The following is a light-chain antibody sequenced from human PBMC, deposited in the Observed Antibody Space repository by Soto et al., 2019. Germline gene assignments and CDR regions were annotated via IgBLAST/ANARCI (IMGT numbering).Light chain of an antibody. V-gene: IGKV3-15*01. CDR2: GAS. J-gene: IGKJ4*01. CDR3: QQYNNWPLT. Sequence: EVVMTQSPATLSMSPGERATLSCRASPTVSSNLAWYQQKPGQTPRLLIYGASTRAPGIPARFSGSGSGTDFTLTISSLQSEEFAVYYCQQYNNWPLTFGGGTKVEIK. CDR1: PTVSSN.